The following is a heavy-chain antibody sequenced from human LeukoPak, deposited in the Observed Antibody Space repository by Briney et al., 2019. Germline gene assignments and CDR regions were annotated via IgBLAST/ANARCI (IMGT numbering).Heavy chain of an antibody. J-gene: IGHJ5*02. Sequence: PGGSLRLSCAASGFTFSSYAMSCVRQAPGKGLEGVSAISGSGGSTYYADSVKGGFTISRDNYKNTLYLQMNSLRAEDTAVYYCAKVPISFGSGLLRFDPWGQGTLVTVSS. CDR2: ISGSGGST. CDR1: GFTFSSYA. CDR3: AKVPISFGSGLLRFDP. V-gene: IGHV3-23*01. D-gene: IGHD6-19*01.